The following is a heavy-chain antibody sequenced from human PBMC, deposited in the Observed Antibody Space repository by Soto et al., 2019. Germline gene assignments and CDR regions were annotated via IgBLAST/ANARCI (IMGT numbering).Heavy chain of an antibody. J-gene: IGHJ5*02. V-gene: IGHV3-30-3*01. CDR2: VTYDETNS. CDR1: GFTLGSYS. D-gene: IGHD3-9*01. CDR3: ARDRGEVLRYFQLDP. Sequence: VQLVESGGGVVEPGTSLRLSCAASGFTLGSYSMHWVRQAPGKGLEWVTLVTYDETNSYYADSVKGRFTISRDTSKNTSYLHMNSLSPEYTAVYYCARDRGEVLRYFQLDPWGQGTLVIVSS.